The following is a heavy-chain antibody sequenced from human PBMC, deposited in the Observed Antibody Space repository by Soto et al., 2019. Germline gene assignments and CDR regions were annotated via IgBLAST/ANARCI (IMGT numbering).Heavy chain of an antibody. J-gene: IGHJ6*02. CDR1: GYTFTSYG. CDR2: ISAYNGNT. V-gene: IGHV1-18*01. Sequence: ASVKVSCKASGYTFTSYGISWVRQAPGQGLEWMGWISAYNGNTNYAQKLQGRVTMTTDTSTSTAYMELRSLRSDDTAVYYCARFFGQWLVFGYYYYGMDVWGQGTTVTVSS. D-gene: IGHD6-19*01. CDR3: ARFFGQWLVFGYYYYGMDV.